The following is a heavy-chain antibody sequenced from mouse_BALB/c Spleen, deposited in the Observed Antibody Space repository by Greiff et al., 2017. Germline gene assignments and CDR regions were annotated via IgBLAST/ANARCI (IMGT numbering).Heavy chain of an antibody. Sequence: EVQLQQSGAELVRPGALVKLSCKASGFNIKDYYMHWVKQRPEQGLEWIGWIDPENGNTIYDPKFPGKASITADTSSNTAYLQLSSLTSEDTAVYYCARSLGGGYYAMDYWGQGTSVTVSS. CDR1: GFNIKDYY. V-gene: IGHV14-1*02. D-gene: IGHD4-1*01. CDR2: IDPENGNT. CDR3: ARSLGGGYYAMDY. J-gene: IGHJ4*01.